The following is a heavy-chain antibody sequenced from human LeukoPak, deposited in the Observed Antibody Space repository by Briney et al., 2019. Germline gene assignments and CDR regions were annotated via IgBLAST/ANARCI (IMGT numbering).Heavy chain of an antibody. CDR3: ARQHVEMATMVWYFDL. D-gene: IGHD5-24*01. CDR2: IDTAGDT. CDR1: GFTFNNYD. V-gene: IGHV3-13*01. J-gene: IGHJ2*01. Sequence: PGGSLRLSCAASGFTFNNYDMHWVRQAIGKGLEWVSVIDTAGDTYYSGSVKGRFVFSRENAKNSLYLQMNSLTAGDTAVYYCARQHVEMATMVWYFDLWGRGTLVTVSS.